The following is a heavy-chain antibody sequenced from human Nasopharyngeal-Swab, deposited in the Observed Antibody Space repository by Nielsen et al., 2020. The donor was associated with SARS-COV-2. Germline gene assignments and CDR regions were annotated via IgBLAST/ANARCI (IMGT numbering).Heavy chain of an antibody. Sequence: SDPLSLTSAVYGGSFSGYYWSWIRQPPGKGLEWIGEINHSGSTNYNPSLKSRVTISVDTSTNQFSMKLSSVTAADTAVYYCWRVLAAKTTPFMDVWGKGTTVTVSS. J-gene: IGHJ6*03. CDR1: GGSFSGYY. CDR2: INHSGST. CDR3: WRVLAAKTTPFMDV. V-gene: IGHV4-34*01. D-gene: IGHD2-15*01.